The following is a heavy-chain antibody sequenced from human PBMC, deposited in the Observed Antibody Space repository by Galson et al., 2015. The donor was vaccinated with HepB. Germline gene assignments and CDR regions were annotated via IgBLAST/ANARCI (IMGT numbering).Heavy chain of an antibody. J-gene: IGHJ1*01. Sequence: SLRLSCAASGFTFSSYAMHWVRQAPGKGLEYVSAISSNGGSTYYTDSVKGRITISRDNSKNTLYLQVTSLRAEDKAVYYCVKDRRSIATSGTSDEGYFQHWGQGTLVTVSS. CDR2: ISSNGGST. D-gene: IGHD6-13*01. CDR3: VKDRRSIATSGTSDEGYFQH. CDR1: GFTFSSYA. V-gene: IGHV3-64D*06.